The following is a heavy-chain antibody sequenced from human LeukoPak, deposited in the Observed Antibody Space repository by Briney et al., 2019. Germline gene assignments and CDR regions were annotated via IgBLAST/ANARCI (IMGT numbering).Heavy chain of an antibody. CDR1: GGSISSRSYY. Sequence: SETLSLTCTVSGGSISSRSYYWGWIRQPPGKGLEWIGRIYYSGSTYYNPSLKSRVTISVDTSKNQFSLRLSSVTAADTAVYYCAKNATTVVTPGGWFDPWGQGTLVTISS. J-gene: IGHJ5*02. V-gene: IGHV4-39*01. CDR2: IYYSGST. CDR3: AKNATTVVTPGGWFDP. D-gene: IGHD4-23*01.